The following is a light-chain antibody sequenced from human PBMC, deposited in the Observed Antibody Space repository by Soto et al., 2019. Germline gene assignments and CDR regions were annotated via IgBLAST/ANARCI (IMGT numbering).Light chain of an antibody. CDR2: GAS. CDR1: QSVSSNS. V-gene: IGKV3-20*01. CDR3: QQYGRSPPYT. Sequence: ESVLTQSPGTLSLSPGERATLSCRASQSVSSNSLAWYQQKPGQAPRLLIYGASSRATGIPDRFSGSGSGTDLTLPNSKLEAEDFAVYYCQQYGRSPPYTFGQGTKLEIK. J-gene: IGKJ2*01.